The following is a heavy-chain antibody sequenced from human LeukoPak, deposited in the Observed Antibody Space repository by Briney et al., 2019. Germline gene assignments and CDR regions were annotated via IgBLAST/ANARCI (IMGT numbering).Heavy chain of an antibody. CDR1: GFTFSSYS. CDR2: ISSSSSTT. J-gene: IGHJ4*02. Sequence: PGGSLRLSCAASGFTFSSYSMNWVRQAPGKGLEWVSYISSSSSTTYYADSVKGRFTISRDNAKNSLYLQMNSLRAEDTAVYYCARCIAARPMIFDYWGQGTLVTVSS. CDR3: ARCIAARPMIFDY. V-gene: IGHV3-48*01. D-gene: IGHD6-6*01.